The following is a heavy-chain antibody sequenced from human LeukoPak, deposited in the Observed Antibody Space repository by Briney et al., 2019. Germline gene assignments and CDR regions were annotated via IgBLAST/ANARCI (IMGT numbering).Heavy chain of an antibody. CDR2: ISAHNGNT. J-gene: IGHJ4*02. CDR1: GYTFTSYG. D-gene: IGHD2-2*01. V-gene: IGHV1-18*01. Sequence: VASVKVSCKASGYTFTSYGISWVRQAPGRGLEWMAWISAHNGNTNYAQNLRDRVTLTTDTSTSTVYMELRSLRADDTAVYYCASSKTSCSSTSCYDPFDYWGQGTLVTVSS. CDR3: ASSKTSCSSTSCYDPFDY.